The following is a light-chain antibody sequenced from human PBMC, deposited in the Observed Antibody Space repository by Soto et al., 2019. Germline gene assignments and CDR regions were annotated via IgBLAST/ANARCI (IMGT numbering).Light chain of an antibody. Sequence: QSVLTQPPSVSGAPGQRVTISCTGSSSNIGAGYDVHWYQQLPGTAPKLLIYGNSNRPAGVPDRFSGSKSGTSASLAITGLQAEDDADYYCQYYDSSLSVVFGGGTKLTVL. CDR2: GNS. CDR3: QYYDSSLSVV. J-gene: IGLJ2*01. V-gene: IGLV1-40*01. CDR1: SSNIGAGYD.